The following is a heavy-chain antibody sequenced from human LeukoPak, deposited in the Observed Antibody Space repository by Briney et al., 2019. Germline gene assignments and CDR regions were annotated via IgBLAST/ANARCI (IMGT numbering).Heavy chain of an antibody. CDR2: INRDSSGT. J-gene: IGHJ4*02. Sequence: GGSLRPSCAASGFTFTGYSMNWFRQAPGKGLEWVSYINRDSSGTYYADSVKGRFTISRDNAKNSVSLQMNSLRDGDTAVYYCARESYWGSSGKGFDCWGQGTLVTVSS. V-gene: IGHV3-48*02. CDR3: ARESYWGSSGKGFDC. CDR1: GFTFTGYS. D-gene: IGHD7-27*01.